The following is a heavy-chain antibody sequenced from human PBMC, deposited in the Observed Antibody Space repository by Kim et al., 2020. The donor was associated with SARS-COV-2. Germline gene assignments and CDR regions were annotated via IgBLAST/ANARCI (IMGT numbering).Heavy chain of an antibody. Sequence: SLKSRVTISVDTAKIQFSLKLSSVTAADTAVYYWARQTRRYDCWRDGFDYWGQGTLVTVSS. V-gene: IGHV4-59*08. J-gene: IGHJ4*02. CDR3: ARQTRRYDCWRDGFDY. D-gene: IGHD3-3*01.